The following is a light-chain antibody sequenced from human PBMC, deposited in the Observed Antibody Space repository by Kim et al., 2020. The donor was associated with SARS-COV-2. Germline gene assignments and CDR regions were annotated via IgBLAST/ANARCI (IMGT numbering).Light chain of an antibody. CDR3: SSYTSSTSVV. J-gene: IGLJ2*01. CDR1: SSDIGHYDY. V-gene: IGLV2-14*03. Sequence: QSALTQTASVSGSPGQSITISCTGTSSDIGHYDYIYWYQQHPGKAPKIMIYDVSNRPSGGSNRFSGSKSGNTASLTISGLQAEDEADYYCSSYTSSTSVVFGGGTQLTVL. CDR2: DVS.